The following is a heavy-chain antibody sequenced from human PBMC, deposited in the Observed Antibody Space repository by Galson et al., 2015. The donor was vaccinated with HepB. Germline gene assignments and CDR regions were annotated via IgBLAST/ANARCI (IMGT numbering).Heavy chain of an antibody. D-gene: IGHD6-13*01. CDR2: INPSGGST. CDR1: GYTFTSYY. Sequence: SVKVSCKASGYTFTSYYMHWVRQAPGQGLEWMGIINPSGGSTSYAQKLQGRVTMTRDTSTSTVYMELSSLRSEDTAVYYCARDNTSSSWGYYYYYYGMDVWGQGTTVTVSS. CDR3: ARDNTSSSWGYYYYYYGMDV. J-gene: IGHJ6*02. V-gene: IGHV1-46*04.